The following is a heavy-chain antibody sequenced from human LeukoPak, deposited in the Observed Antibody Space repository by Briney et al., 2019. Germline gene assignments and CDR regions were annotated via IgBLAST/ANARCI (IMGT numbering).Heavy chain of an antibody. V-gene: IGHV3-30-3*01. CDR2: ISYDGSNK. J-gene: IGHJ6*02. Sequence: GGSLRLSCAASGFTFSSYTMHWVRQAPGKGLEWVAVISYDGSNKYYADSVKGRFTISRDNSKNTLYLQMNSLRAEDTAVYYCARDAPEAYCGGDCYFHMDVWGQGTTVTVSS. CDR3: ARDAPEAYCGGDCYFHMDV. CDR1: GFTFSSYT. D-gene: IGHD2-21*02.